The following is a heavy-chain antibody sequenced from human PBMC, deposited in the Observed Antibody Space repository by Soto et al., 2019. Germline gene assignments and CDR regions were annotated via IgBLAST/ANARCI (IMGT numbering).Heavy chain of an antibody. CDR3: IQSRCGGDCLQSYASYYYYGMDV. J-gene: IGHJ6*02. D-gene: IGHD2-21*02. Sequence: SGPTLVNPTQTPTLTCTFSAFSLSTGGVGVGWIRQPPGKALEWLALIYWDDDKRYSPSLRSRLTITKDTSKNQVVLTMTNMDPVDTATYYCIQSRCGGDCLQSYASYYYYGMDVWGQGTTVTVSS. CDR2: IYWDDDK. CDR1: AFSLSTGGVG. V-gene: IGHV2-5*02.